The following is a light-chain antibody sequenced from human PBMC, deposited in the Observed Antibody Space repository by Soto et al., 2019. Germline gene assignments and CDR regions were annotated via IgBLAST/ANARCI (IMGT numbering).Light chain of an antibody. CDR1: QSVSSSY. J-gene: IGKJ1*01. V-gene: IGKV3-20*01. CDR2: GAS. Sequence: EIVLTQSPGTLSLSPGERATLSCSASQSVSSSYLAWYQQKPGQAPRLLIYGASSRATGIPDRFSCSGSGTDFTLTISRLEPEDFAVYYCQQYGSSSWTFGQGTKVEIK. CDR3: QQYGSSSWT.